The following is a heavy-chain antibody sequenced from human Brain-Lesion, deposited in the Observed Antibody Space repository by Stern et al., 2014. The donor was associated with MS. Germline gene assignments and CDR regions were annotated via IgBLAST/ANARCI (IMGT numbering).Heavy chain of an antibody. Sequence: VHLVESGPGLVKPSETLSLTCTVAGGSVSSTSYAWAWIRQPPGKGLEWIGAIYYSGNTYYSPSLKSRLTISLDTSKNQFSLQLSSVTAADTAVYYCAGEEDIRYCSGGSCTGNWFDPWGQGTLVTVSS. CDR2: IYYSGNT. V-gene: IGHV4-39*01. CDR1: GGSVSSTSYA. J-gene: IGHJ5*02. D-gene: IGHD2-15*01. CDR3: AGEEDIRYCSGGSCTGNWFDP.